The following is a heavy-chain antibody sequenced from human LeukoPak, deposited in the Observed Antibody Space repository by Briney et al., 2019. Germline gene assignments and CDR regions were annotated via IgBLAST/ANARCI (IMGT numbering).Heavy chain of an antibody. D-gene: IGHD3-10*01. V-gene: IGHV1-24*01. CDR1: GYTLTELS. Sequence: ASVKVSCKVSGYTLTELSMHWVRQAPGKGLEWMGGFDPEDGETIYAQKFQGRVTMTTDTSTSTAYMELRSLRSDDTAVYYCARGELWFGETEDAFDFWGRGTMVTVSS. CDR3: ARGELWFGETEDAFDF. CDR2: FDPEDGET. J-gene: IGHJ3*01.